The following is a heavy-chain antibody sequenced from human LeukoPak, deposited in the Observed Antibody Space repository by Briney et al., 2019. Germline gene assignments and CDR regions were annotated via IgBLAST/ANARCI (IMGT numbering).Heavy chain of an antibody. D-gene: IGHD4-17*01. CDR2: IYYTGTT. CDR1: GGSISSTSFH. CDR3: ARGTMTTVTA. V-gene: IGHV4-39*07. J-gene: IGHJ5*02. Sequence: PSETLSLTCTVSGGSISSTSFHWGWIRQPPGKGLEWIGSIYYTGTTYYNPSLKSRVTISVDTSKNQFSLKLSSVTAADTAVYYCARGTMTTVTAWGQGTLVTVSS.